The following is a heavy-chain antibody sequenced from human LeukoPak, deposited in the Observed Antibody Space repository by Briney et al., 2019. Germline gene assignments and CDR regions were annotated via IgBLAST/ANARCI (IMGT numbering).Heavy chain of an antibody. CDR2: IYYSGST. V-gene: IGHV4-59*01. D-gene: IGHD6-19*01. CDR1: GGSISSYY. Sequence: KTSETLSLTCTVSGGSISSYYWSWIRQPPGKGLEWIGYIYYSGSTNYNPSLKSRVTISVDTSKNQFSLKLSSVTAADTAVYYCARGSRYSSGWLIDYWGQGTLVTVSS. J-gene: IGHJ4*02. CDR3: ARGSRYSSGWLIDY.